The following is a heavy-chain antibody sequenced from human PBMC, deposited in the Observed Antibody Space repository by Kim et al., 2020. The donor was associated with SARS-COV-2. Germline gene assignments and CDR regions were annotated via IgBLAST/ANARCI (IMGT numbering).Heavy chain of an antibody. CDR3: AALDSVQVPGGM. CDR2: KNGDGSAE. V-gene: IGHV3-7*01. J-gene: IGHJ4*02. Sequence: GGSLRLSCAASGFSFRNYSMSWVRQAPGKGLEWVAMKNGDGSAEHYVDSVKGRFTMARDNAKNSLYLQMNSLRTEDTAIYYCAALDSVQVPGGMWGQGTLVTVSS. CDR1: GFSFRNYS. D-gene: IGHD2-15*01.